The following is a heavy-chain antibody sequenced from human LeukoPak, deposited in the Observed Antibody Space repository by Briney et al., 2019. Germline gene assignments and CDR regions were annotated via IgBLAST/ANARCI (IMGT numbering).Heavy chain of an antibody. CDR3: TRRAPRTQLWLDAFDI. D-gene: IGHD5-18*01. J-gene: IGHJ3*02. CDR2: IRSKANSYAT. V-gene: IGHV3-73*01. CDR1: GFTFSGSA. Sequence: PGGSLRLSCAASGFTFSGSAMHWVRQASGKGLEWVGRIRSKANSYATAYAASVKGRFTISRDDSKNTAYLQMNSLKTEDTAVYYCTRRAPRTQLWLDAFDIWGQGTMVTVSS.